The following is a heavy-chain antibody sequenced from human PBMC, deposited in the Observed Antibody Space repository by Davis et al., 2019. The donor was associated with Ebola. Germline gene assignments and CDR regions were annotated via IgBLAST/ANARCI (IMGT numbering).Heavy chain of an antibody. CDR1: GGSFSGHY. Sequence: MPSETLSLTCAVYGGSFSGHYWSWIRQPPGKGLEWIGEINHSGSTNYNPSLKSRVTISVDTSKNQFSLKLSSVTAADTAVYYCARRVVVVTAIEEGYFDYWGQGTLVTVSS. CDR2: INHSGST. D-gene: IGHD2-21*02. CDR3: ARRVVVVTAIEEGYFDY. V-gene: IGHV4-34*01. J-gene: IGHJ4*02.